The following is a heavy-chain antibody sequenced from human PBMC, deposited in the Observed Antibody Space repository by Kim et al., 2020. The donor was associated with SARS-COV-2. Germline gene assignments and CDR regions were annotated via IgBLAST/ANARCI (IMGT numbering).Heavy chain of an antibody. V-gene: IGHV4-39*01. J-gene: IGHJ5*02. Sequence: TYYNPSLSSRVTMSMGTARNPFSLQLTAVTAADTAVYYCARQPEANWFDPWGQGSLVTVSS. CDR3: ARQPEANWFDP. CDR2: T.